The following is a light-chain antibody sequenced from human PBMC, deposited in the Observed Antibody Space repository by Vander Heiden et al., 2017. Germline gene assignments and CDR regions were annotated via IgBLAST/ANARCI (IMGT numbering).Light chain of an antibody. Sequence: EVVLTQSPATLSLSPGERATLSCRASQSVDFYLAWYQQKPGQAPSLLIYGASNRATGIPARFSGSGSGTDFTLTISSLEPEDFAVYYCQQRRHWPVTFGGGTKVEI. CDR2: GAS. V-gene: IGKV3-11*01. J-gene: IGKJ4*01. CDR1: QSVDFY. CDR3: QQRRHWPVT.